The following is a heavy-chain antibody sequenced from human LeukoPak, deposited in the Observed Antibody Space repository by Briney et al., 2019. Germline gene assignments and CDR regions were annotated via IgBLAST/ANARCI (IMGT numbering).Heavy chain of an antibody. Sequence: SETLSLTCTVSGGSINSYYWTWIRQPPGKGLEWIANVYNSGSTNYNPSLKSRVTISVDMFKNQFSLKLTSVTAADTAVYYCARLRSGMDVWGQATTVTVSS. V-gene: IGHV4-59*01. CDR1: GGSINSYY. CDR3: ARLRSGMDV. CDR2: VYNSGST. J-gene: IGHJ6*02.